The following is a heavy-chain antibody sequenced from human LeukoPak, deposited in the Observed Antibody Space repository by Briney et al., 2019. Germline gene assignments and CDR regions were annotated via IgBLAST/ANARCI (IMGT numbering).Heavy chain of an antibody. CDR2: IIPIFGTA. J-gene: IGHJ4*02. CDR3: ASVGDYYGSGSYVFPFDY. Sequence: SVKVSCKASGGTFISYAISWVRQAPGQGLEWMGGIIPIFGTANYAQKFQSRVTITADESTSTAYMELSSLRSEDTAVYYCASVGDYYGSGSYVFPFDYWGQGTLVTVSS. D-gene: IGHD3-10*01. CDR1: GGTFISYA. V-gene: IGHV1-69*13.